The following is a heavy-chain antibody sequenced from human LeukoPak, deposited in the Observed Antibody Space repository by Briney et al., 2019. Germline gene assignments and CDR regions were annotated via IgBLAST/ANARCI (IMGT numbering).Heavy chain of an antibody. D-gene: IGHD6-13*01. J-gene: IGHJ6*02. CDR2: IYYSGST. CDR3: ARAWQQLVYGMDV. CDR1: GGSISSSSYY. Sequence: PSETLSLTCTVSGGSISSSSYYWDWIRQPPGKGLEWIGTIYYSGSTYYNPSLESRVTISVDTSKNQFSLKLSSVTAADTAVYYCARAWQQLVYGMDVWGQGTTVTVSS. V-gene: IGHV4-39*01.